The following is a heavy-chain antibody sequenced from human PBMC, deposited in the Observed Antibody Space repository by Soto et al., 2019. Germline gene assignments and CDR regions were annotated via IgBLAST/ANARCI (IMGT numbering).Heavy chain of an antibody. CDR2: INPVNGNT. D-gene: IGHD2-8*02. CDR1: GFSFSDNL. CDR3: ARDILSVGPRANDAFDV. Sequence: QVQLVQSGAEVRKPGASVNISCRASGFSFSDNLINWVRQAPGQSLEWMGWINPVNGNTRYSQTFQGRVTISRHSSVSIAYVEVSDLTSEDTAVYYCARDILSVGPRANDAFDVWGQGTMVTVSS. V-gene: IGHV1-3*01. J-gene: IGHJ3*01.